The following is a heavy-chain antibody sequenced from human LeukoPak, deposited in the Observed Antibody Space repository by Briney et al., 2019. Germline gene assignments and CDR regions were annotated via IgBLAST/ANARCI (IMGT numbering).Heavy chain of an antibody. CDR3: AKTVADTHRSFDY. Sequence: GGSLRLSCAASGFTFSTYNMNWVRQAPGKGLEWVSAISGSGGSTYYADSVKGRFTISRDNSKNTLYLQMNSLRAEDTAVYYCAKTVADTHRSFDYWGQGTLVTVSS. J-gene: IGHJ4*02. D-gene: IGHD6-19*01. V-gene: IGHV3-23*01. CDR1: GFTFSTYN. CDR2: ISGSGGST.